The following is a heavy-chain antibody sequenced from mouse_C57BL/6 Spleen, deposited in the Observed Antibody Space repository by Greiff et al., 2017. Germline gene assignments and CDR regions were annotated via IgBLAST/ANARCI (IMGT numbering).Heavy chain of an antibody. V-gene: IGHV5-4*01. D-gene: IGHD2-2*01. J-gene: IGHJ1*03. Sequence: EVQGVESGGGLVKPGGSLKLSCAASGFTFSSYAMSWVRQTPEKRLEWVATISDGGSYTYYPDNVKGRFTISSDNAKNNLYLQMSHLKSEDTAMYYCARALPDGYDHWYFDVWGTGTTVTGSS. CDR2: ISDGGSYT. CDR3: ARALPDGYDHWYFDV. CDR1: GFTFSSYA.